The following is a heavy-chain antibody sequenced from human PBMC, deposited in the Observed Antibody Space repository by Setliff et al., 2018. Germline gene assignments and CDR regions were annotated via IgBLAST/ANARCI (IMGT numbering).Heavy chain of an antibody. D-gene: IGHD1-1*01. J-gene: IGHJ2*01. CDR1: GDSISSSRYY. Sequence: SETLSLTCTVSGDSISSSRYYWAWIRQPPGKGLEWIGNIYYSGTTYSNPSLKSRVTMSVDTSKNQFSLRLNSVTASDTAVYYCATTSSGRYFDLWGRGTLVTVSS. V-gene: IGHV4-39*01. CDR2: IYYSGTT. CDR3: ATTSSGRYFDL.